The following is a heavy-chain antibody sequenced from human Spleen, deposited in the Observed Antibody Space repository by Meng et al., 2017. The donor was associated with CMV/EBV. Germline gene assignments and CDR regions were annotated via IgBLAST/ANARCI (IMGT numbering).Heavy chain of an antibody. J-gene: IGHJ4*02. V-gene: IGHV3-30-3*01. CDR2: ISYDGSDI. CDR1: GLTFSSYA. Sequence: GESLKISCAASGLTFSSYAMHWVRQAPVKGLEWVAVISYDGSDIYYADSVKGRFTISRDNSESTLYLEMKSLRAEDTAVYYCARTHNGRGGSFDFWGQGALVTVSS. D-gene: IGHD3-16*01. CDR3: ARTHNGRGGSFDF.